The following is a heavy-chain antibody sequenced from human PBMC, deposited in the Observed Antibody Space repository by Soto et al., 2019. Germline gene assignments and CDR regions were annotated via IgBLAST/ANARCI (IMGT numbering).Heavy chain of an antibody. D-gene: IGHD1-1*01. CDR2: ISAHNGNT. Sequence: QVHLVQSGAEVKKPGASVKVSCKGSGYGFTTYGITWVRQAPGQGLEWMAWISAHNGNTNYAQKLQGRVTVTRDTSTSPAYMELRSLRSGATAVYYCARGRYGDYWGQGALVTVSS. CDR3: ARGRYGDY. CDR1: GYGFTTYG. J-gene: IGHJ4*02. V-gene: IGHV1-18*01.